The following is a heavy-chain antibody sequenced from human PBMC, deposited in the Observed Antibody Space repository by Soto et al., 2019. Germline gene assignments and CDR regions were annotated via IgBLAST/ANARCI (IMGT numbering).Heavy chain of an antibody. D-gene: IGHD3-3*01. CDR1: GGSISSSSYY. V-gene: IGHV4-39*01. Sequence: QLQLQESGPGLVKPSETLSLTCTVSGGSISSSSYYWGWIRQPPGKGLEWIGSIYYSGSTYYNPSLKSRVTISVDTSKNQFSLKLSSVTAADTAVYYCERHNYDFWSGIHYYYYYGMDVWGQGTTVTVSS. J-gene: IGHJ6*02. CDR3: ERHNYDFWSGIHYYYYYGMDV. CDR2: IYYSGST.